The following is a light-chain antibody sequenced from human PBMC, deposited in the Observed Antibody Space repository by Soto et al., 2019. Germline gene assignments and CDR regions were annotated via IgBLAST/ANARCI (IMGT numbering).Light chain of an antibody. J-gene: IGKJ5*01. V-gene: IGKV2-28*01. CDR3: MQALQTPPT. CDR2: LGS. Sequence: DFVMTQSPLSLPVTPGEPASISCRSSQSLLHRNGYNYLDWYLQKPGQSPQVLIYLGSNRASGVPDMFSGSGAGTDFTLKISRVEAEDVGVYYCMQALQTPPTFGQVTRLEIK. CDR1: QSLLHRNGYNY.